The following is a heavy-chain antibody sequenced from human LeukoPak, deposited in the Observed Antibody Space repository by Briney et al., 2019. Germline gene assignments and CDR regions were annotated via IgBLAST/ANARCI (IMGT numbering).Heavy chain of an antibody. CDR2: IIPIFGTA. V-gene: IGHV1-69*05. CDR3: ARSVLVTAILNY. J-gene: IGHJ4*02. D-gene: IGHD2-21*02. CDR1: GGTFSSYA. Sequence: SVKVSCKASGGTFSSYATSWVRQAPGQGLEWMGRIIPIFGTANYAQKFQGRVTITTDESTSTAYMELSSLRSEDTAVYYCARSVLVTAILNYWGQGTLVTVSS.